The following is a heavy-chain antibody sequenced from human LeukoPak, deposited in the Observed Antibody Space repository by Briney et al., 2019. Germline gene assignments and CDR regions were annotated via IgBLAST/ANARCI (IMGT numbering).Heavy chain of an antibody. Sequence: ASVKVSCKASGYTFTHHGISWVRQAPGQVLEWMGWISCYNGDTIYAQNVQGRVTMTTDASTRTAYIELRSLRSDDTAMYYCARDPSNSSGYHAHFDSWGQGALVTVSS. J-gene: IGHJ4*02. V-gene: IGHV1-18*01. D-gene: IGHD3-22*01. CDR3: ARDPSNSSGYHAHFDS. CDR2: ISCYNGDT. CDR1: GYTFTHHG.